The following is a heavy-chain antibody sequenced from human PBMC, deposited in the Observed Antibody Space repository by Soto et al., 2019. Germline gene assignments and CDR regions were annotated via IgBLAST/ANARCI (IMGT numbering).Heavy chain of an antibody. J-gene: IGHJ5*02. V-gene: IGHV1-18*01. Sequence: AASVKVSCKASGYTFTSYGITWVRQAPGQGLEWMGWISTYNGNTNYAQNLQGRVTMTTDTSTNTAYMELRSLRSDDTAVYYCARTYGKSWYSPWGQGTLVTVSS. D-gene: IGHD6-13*01. CDR3: ARTYGKSWYSP. CDR2: ISTYNGNT. CDR1: GYTFTSYG.